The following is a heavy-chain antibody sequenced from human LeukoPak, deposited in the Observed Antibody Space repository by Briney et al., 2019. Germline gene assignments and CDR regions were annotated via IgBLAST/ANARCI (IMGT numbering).Heavy chain of an antibody. CDR1: GFTFNDYA. V-gene: IGHV3-43*02. Sequence: GGSLRLSCAVSGFTFNDYAMNWVRQAPGKGLEWVSFISGDGGSTYYADSVKGRFTISRDNSRNPLYLQMNSLRPGDTALYYCATDCSGNRCYSLWGQGTLVTVSS. CDR3: ATDCSGNRCYSL. D-gene: IGHD2-15*01. CDR2: ISGDGGST. J-gene: IGHJ1*01.